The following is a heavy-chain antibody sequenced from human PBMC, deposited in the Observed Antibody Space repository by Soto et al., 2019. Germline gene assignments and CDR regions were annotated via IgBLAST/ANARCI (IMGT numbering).Heavy chain of an antibody. CDR2: IYYTGNN. Sequence: QVHLQESGPGLVKPSQTLSLSCTVSGDSISSPHYYWTWIRQPPGKGLEWVGYIYYTGNNFYNPALKSRVAMSVDPSTNQFSLKLASVTDADTAVYFCAREPKQNYDSSPWNGGFDSWGPGTPVTVSS. CDR1: GDSISSPHYY. D-gene: IGHD3-22*01. V-gene: IGHV4-30-4*01. J-gene: IGHJ4*02. CDR3: AREPKQNYDSSPWNGGFDS.